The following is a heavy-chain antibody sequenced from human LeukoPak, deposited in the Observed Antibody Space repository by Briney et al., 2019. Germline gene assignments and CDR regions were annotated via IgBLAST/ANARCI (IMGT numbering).Heavy chain of an antibody. CDR3: ARARIMVRGVSSYYFDY. CDR1: GFSLTTSGVG. D-gene: IGHD3-10*01. J-gene: IGHJ4*02. Sequence: SGPPLVKPTQTLTLTCSFSGFSLTTSGVGVGWIRQPPGKGLEWIGSIYYSGSTYYNPSLKSRVTISVDTSKNQFSLKLSSVTAADTAVYYCARARIMVRGVSSYYFDYWGQGTLVTVSS. CDR2: IYYSGST. V-gene: IGHV4-39*01.